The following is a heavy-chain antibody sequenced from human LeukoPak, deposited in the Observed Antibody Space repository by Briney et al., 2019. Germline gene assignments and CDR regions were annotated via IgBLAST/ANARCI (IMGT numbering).Heavy chain of an antibody. CDR2: IYYSGST. J-gene: IGHJ4*02. CDR1: GGSISSSSYY. V-gene: IGHV4-39*01. CDR3: ASGEGVVVAAGRD. Sequence: PSETLSLTCTVSGGSISSSSYYWGWIRQPPGKGLEWIGSIYYSGSTYYNPSLKSRVTISVDTSKNQFSLKLSSVTAADTAVYYCASGEGVVVAAGRDWGQGTLVTVSS. D-gene: IGHD2-15*01.